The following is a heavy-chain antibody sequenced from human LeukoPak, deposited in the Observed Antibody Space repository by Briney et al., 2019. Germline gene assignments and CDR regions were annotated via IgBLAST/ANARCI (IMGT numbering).Heavy chain of an antibody. CDR3: AREPHDYYDITGYHSSVAFDY. J-gene: IGHJ4*02. D-gene: IGHD3-22*01. CDR1: GGSISSGDYY. CDR2: VHYSGST. V-gene: IGHV4-30-4*01. Sequence: SSQTLSLTCTVSGGSISSGDYYWSWIRQPPGKGLEWIGYVHYSGSTYYNPSLKSRLIISVDTSMNQFSLKLSSVTAADTAVYYCAREPHDYYDITGYHSSVAFDYWGQGTQVTVSS.